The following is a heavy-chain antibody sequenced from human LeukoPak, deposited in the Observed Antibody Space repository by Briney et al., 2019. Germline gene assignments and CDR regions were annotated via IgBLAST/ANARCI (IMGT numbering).Heavy chain of an antibody. CDR1: GFTFSSQS. D-gene: IGHD5-12*01. CDR2: ISSGSSNI. CDR3: AREKSGYAKD. V-gene: IGHV3-21*01. J-gene: IGHJ4*02. Sequence: GGSLRLSCAASGFTFSSQSMKWVRQAPGKGLEWVSYISSGSSNIQYADSVKGRFTISRDNAKNSLYLEINSLRAEDTAVYYCAREKSGYAKDGAQGPLVTVSS.